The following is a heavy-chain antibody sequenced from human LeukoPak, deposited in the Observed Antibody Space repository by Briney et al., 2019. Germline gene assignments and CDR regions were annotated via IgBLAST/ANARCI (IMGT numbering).Heavy chain of an antibody. CDR3: ARDVHSSSWYRGGYYYYYMDV. CDR2: IYHSGST. D-gene: IGHD6-13*01. Sequence: SETLSLTCTVSGYSISSGYYWGWIRQPPGKGLEWIGSIYHSGSTYYNPSLKSRVTISVDTSKNQFSLKLSSVTAADTAVYYCARDVHSSSWYRGGYYYYYMDVWGKGTTVTISS. J-gene: IGHJ6*03. V-gene: IGHV4-38-2*02. CDR1: GYSISSGYY.